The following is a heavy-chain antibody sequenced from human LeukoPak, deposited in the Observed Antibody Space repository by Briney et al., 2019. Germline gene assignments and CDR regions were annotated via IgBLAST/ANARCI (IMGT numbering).Heavy chain of an antibody. CDR1: GFTFTSYS. CDR2: TSDRGDYT. Sequence: GGPLRLSCAASGFTFTSYSMSWVRQAPGKGLEWVSGTSDRGDYTYYADSVKGRFTISRDSSKNTLFLQMNSLRAEDTALYFCARKAQYNGHYPLDYWGQGTLVTVSS. D-gene: IGHD1-7*01. J-gene: IGHJ4*02. CDR3: ARKAQYNGHYPLDY. V-gene: IGHV3-23*01.